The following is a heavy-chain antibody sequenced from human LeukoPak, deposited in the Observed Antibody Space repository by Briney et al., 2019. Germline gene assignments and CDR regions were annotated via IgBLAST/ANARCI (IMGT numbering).Heavy chain of an antibody. Sequence: GGSLRLSCAASGFTFSSYCMNWVRQAPGKGLEWVANINQYGSDKNYVDSVKGRFTISRDNTKNSLYLQMNSLRAEDSAMYYCARSHRQHGLLLDYWGQGTLVTVSS. D-gene: IGHD1-26*01. CDR2: INQYGSDK. J-gene: IGHJ4*02. CDR3: ARSHRQHGLLLDY. V-gene: IGHV3-7*03. CDR1: GFTFSSYC.